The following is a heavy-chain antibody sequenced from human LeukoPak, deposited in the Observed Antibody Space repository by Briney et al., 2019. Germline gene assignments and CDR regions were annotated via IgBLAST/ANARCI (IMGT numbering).Heavy chain of an antibody. J-gene: IGHJ6*02. Sequence: PGGSLRLSCSASGFTFSSYAMRWVRQAPGKGLKYVSAISSNGGSTYYADSVKGRFTISRDNSKNTLYLQMNGLRAEDSAVYYCARAEGVYSGSVYGMDVWGQGTTVTASS. V-gene: IGHV3-64*04. CDR2: ISSNGGST. CDR1: GFTFSSYA. CDR3: ARAEGVYSGSVYGMDV. D-gene: IGHD3-10*01.